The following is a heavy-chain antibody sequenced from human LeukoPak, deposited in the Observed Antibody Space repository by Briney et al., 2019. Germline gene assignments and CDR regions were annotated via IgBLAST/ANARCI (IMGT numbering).Heavy chain of an antibody. J-gene: IGHJ4*02. Sequence: GGPLDLSGAASGFTFSSYAMHGVRQAPGKGLEGVAVISYDGSNKYYADCVKGRFTISRNNSKNTLYQQMNSPRGEGPGIYLCARDGAGDGRDVFGFVDYWGQGPLFTAPS. V-gene: IGHV3-30*04. CDR2: ISYDGSNK. D-gene: IGHD5-24*01. CDR1: GFTFSSYA. CDR3: ARDGAGDGRDVFGFVDY.